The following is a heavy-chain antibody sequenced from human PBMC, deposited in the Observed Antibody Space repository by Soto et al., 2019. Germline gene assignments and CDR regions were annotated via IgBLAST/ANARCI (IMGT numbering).Heavy chain of an antibody. J-gene: IGHJ4*02. V-gene: IGHV4-59*08. D-gene: IGHD1-26*01. CDR3: ARHENGGTYPLAY. Sequence: SETLSLTCTVSGGSMISYYWSWIRQPPGRGLEWITMIYSTGTTYYNPSLKSRVTISVDTSRNQFSLHLNSVTAADTAVYFCARHENGGTYPLAYWGQGTLVTVSS. CDR2: IYSTGTT. CDR1: GGSMISYY.